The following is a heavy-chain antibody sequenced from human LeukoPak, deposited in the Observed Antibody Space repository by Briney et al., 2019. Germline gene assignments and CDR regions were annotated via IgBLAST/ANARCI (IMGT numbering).Heavy chain of an antibody. D-gene: IGHD6-13*01. V-gene: IGHV4-34*01. CDR2: INHSGST. CDR3: ASGGAAAGIYYYYYYMDV. CDR1: GGSFRGYY. Sequence: PSETLSLTCAVYGGSFRGYYWSWIRQPPGKGLEWIGEINHSGSTNYNPSLKSRVTISVDTSKNQFSLKLSSVTAADTAVYYCASGGAAAGIYYYYYYMDVWGKGTTVTVSS. J-gene: IGHJ6*03.